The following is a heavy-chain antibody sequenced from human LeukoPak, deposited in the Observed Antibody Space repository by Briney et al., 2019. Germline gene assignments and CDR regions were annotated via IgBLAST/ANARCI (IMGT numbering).Heavy chain of an antibody. CDR3: ARAPTVLVGYCSSSSCQADY. J-gene: IGHJ4*02. Sequence: PGGSLRLSCAASGFTFSSYWMHWVRQAPGKGLEYVSAISSNGGSTYYANSVKGRFTISRDNSKNTLYLQMGSLRAEDMAVYYCARAPTVLVGYCSSSSCQADYWGQGTLVTVSS. CDR2: ISSNGGST. D-gene: IGHD2-2*01. CDR1: GFTFSSYW. V-gene: IGHV3-64*01.